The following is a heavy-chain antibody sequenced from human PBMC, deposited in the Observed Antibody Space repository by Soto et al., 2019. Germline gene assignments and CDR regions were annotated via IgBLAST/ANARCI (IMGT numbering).Heavy chain of an antibody. V-gene: IGHV5-51*01. J-gene: IGHJ6*02. CDR3: ARRGKDNYYYVMDV. CDR1: GYSFTSYW. Sequence: EVQLVQSGAEVKKPGASLKISCKGAGYSFTSYWIGWVRQMPGKGLEWMGIIYPDDSATRYSPSFQGQVTFSADKSNSTAYLQWDSLKASDTAMYYCARRGKDNYYYVMDVWGQGTTVTVSS. CDR2: IYPDDSAT. D-gene: IGHD1-1*01.